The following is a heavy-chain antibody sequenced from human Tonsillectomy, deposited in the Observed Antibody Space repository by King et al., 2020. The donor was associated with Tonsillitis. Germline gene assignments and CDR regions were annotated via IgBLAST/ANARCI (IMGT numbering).Heavy chain of an antibody. CDR3: AKEDYDSSGYYYPESYYFDY. J-gene: IGHJ4*02. Sequence: DVQLVESGGGLVQPGGSRRLSCAASGFTFSSYAMSWVRQAPGEGLGWVSAISGSGGVTYYAASVKGRFTISRDNSENTLYLQMNSLRDEETAVYYCAKEDYDSSGYYYPESYYFDYWGQGTLVTVSS. V-gene: IGHV3-23*04. D-gene: IGHD3-22*01. CDR1: GFTFSSYA. CDR2: ISGSGGVT.